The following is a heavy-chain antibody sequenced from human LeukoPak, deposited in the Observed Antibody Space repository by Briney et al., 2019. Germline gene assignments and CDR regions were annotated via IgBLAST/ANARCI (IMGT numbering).Heavy chain of an antibody. Sequence: ASVKVSCKTSGYTFSNYDIYWVRQAPGQGLECMGWISGYTGDTKYAQILQGRFTVTTDTSTNTAYMELRSLTYDDTAVYYCARAGYCGDGGCRGGSAFDVWGQGTRVTVSS. J-gene: IGHJ3*01. CDR2: ISGYTGDT. D-gene: IGHD2-15*01. CDR1: GYTFSNYD. CDR3: ARAGYCGDGGCRGGSAFDV. V-gene: IGHV1-18*01.